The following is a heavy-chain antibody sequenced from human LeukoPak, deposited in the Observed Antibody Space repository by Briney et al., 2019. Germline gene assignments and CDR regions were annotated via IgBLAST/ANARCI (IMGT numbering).Heavy chain of an antibody. CDR2: IYYSGST. J-gene: IGHJ6*03. CDR3: ARVTPLYYYYYYMDV. CDR1: GGSISSSSYY. D-gene: IGHD2-15*01. V-gene: IGHV4-39*07. Sequence: SETLSLTCTVSGGSISSSSYYWGWIRQPPGKGLEWIGSIYYSGSTYYNPSLKSRVTISVDTSKNQFSLKLSSVTAADTAVYYCARVTPLYYYYYYMDVWGKGTTVTVSS.